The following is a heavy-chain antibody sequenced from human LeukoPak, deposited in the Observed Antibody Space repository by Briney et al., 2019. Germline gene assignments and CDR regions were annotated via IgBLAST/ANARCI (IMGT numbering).Heavy chain of an antibody. J-gene: IGHJ4*02. CDR1: GGSISSYY. CDR2: IYYSGST. V-gene: IGHV4-4*07. D-gene: IGHD2-21*02. Sequence: PSETLSLTCTVSGGSISSYYWSWIRQPAGKGLEWIGRIYYSGSTYYNPSLKSRVTISVDTSKNQFSLKLSSVTAADTAVYYCARGGGDYEIDYWGQGTLVTVSS. CDR3: ARGGGDYEIDY.